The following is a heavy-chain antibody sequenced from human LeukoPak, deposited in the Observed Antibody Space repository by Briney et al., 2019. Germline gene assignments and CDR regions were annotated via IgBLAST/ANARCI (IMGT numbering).Heavy chain of an antibody. J-gene: IGHJ6*03. Sequence: ASVKVSCKASGYTFTSYGISWVRQAPGQGLEWMGWISAYNGNTNYAQKPQGRVTMTTDTSTSTVYMELSSLRSEDTAVYYCARDRKVLWFGELSVYYYMDVWGKGTTVTVSS. V-gene: IGHV1-18*01. CDR1: GYTFTSYG. CDR2: ISAYNGNT. D-gene: IGHD3-10*01. CDR3: ARDRKVLWFGELSVYYYMDV.